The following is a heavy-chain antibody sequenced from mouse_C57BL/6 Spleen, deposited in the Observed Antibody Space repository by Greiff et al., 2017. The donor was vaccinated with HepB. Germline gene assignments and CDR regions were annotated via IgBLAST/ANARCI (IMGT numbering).Heavy chain of an antibody. CDR1: GFTFSSYT. CDR2: ISGGGGNT. CDR3: ARDNWGAY. Sequence: EVQLVESGGGLVKPGGSLKLSCAASGFTFSSYTMSWVRQTPEKRLEWVATISGGGGNTYYPDSVKGRFTISRDHAKNTLYLQMSSLRSEDTALYYCARDNWGAYWGQGTLVTVSA. V-gene: IGHV5-9*01. D-gene: IGHD4-1*01. J-gene: IGHJ3*01.